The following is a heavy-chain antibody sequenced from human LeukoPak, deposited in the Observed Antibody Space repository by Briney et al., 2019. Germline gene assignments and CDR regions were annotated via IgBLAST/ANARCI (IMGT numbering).Heavy chain of an antibody. J-gene: IGHJ6*02. D-gene: IGHD3-22*01. CDR3: ARGYYYDSSGYRPEYYYGMDV. CDR1: GGSISSGGYS. CDR2: IYHSGST. Sequence: SQTLSLTCAVSGGSISSGGYSWSWIRQPPGKGLEWIGYIYHSGSTYYNPSLKSRVTISVDRSKNQFSLKLSSVTAADTAVYYCARGYYYDSSGYRPEYYYGMDVWGQGTTVTVSS. V-gene: IGHV4-30-2*01.